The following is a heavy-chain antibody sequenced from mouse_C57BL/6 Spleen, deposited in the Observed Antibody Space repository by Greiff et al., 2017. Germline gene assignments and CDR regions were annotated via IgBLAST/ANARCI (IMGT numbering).Heavy chain of an antibody. CDR1: GYTFTSYW. CDR3: ASIDYGKGYAMDY. J-gene: IGHJ4*01. Sequence: QVQLQQSGAELVMPGASVKLSCKASGYTFTSYWMHWVKQRPGQGLEWIGEIDPSDSYTNYNQKFKGKSTLTVDKSSSTAYMQLSSLTSEDSAVYYCASIDYGKGYAMDYWGQGTSVTVSS. CDR2: IDPSDSYT. D-gene: IGHD2-1*01. V-gene: IGHV1-69*01.